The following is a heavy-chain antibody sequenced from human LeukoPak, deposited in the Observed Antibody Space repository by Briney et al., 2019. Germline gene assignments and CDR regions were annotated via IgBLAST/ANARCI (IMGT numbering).Heavy chain of an antibody. D-gene: IGHD3-22*01. CDR1: GFTFSNYG. CDR2: IWYDGGHK. CDR3: ARNYYDSSGYQEATFNY. V-gene: IGHV3-33*01. Sequence: GGSLRLSCAASGFTFSNYGMHRVRQAPGKGLEWVAGIWYDGGHKYYADSVKGRFTISRDNSKNTLFLQMDSLRAEDTAVYYCARNYYDSSGYQEATFNYWGQGTLVTVSS. J-gene: IGHJ4*02.